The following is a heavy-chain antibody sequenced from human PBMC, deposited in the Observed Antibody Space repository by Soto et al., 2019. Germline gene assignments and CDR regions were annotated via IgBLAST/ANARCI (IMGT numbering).Heavy chain of an antibody. CDR1: GFTFSSYS. V-gene: IGHV3-21*06. Sequence: EVQLVESGGGLVKPGGSLRLSCAASGFTFSSYSMNWLRQAPGKGLEWVSSISSSSSNIYYAYSVKGRFTISRDNAKNSLYMQMNSLRAEDTAVYYCARVRTDYYDISGPLCWGQGTLVSVSS. D-gene: IGHD3-22*01. CDR2: ISSSSSNI. J-gene: IGHJ4*02. CDR3: ARVRTDYYDISGPLC.